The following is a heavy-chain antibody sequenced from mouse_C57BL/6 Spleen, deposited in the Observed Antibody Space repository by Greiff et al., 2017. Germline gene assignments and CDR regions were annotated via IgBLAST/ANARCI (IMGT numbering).Heavy chain of an antibody. J-gene: IGHJ1*03. D-gene: IGHD1-1*01. V-gene: IGHV1-53*01. CDR1: GYTFTSYW. CDR2: INPSNGGT. CDR3: ARADYGSSLWYFDV. Sequence: QVQLQQPGTELVKPGASVKLSCKASGYTFTSYWMHWVKQRPGQGLEWIGNINPSNGGTNYNEKFKSKATLTVDKSSSTAYMQLSSLTSEDSAVYYCARADYGSSLWYFDVWGTGTTVTVSS.